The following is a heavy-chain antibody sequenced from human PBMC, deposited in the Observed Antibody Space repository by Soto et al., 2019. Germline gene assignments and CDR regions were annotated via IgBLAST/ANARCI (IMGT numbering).Heavy chain of an antibody. J-gene: IGHJ6*02. CDR2: ISYDGSNK. V-gene: IGHV3-30-3*01. CDR3: PRVAHFFPLLEWFTYGMDV. D-gene: IGHD3-3*02. Sequence: QVQLVESGGGVVQPGRSLRLSCAASGFTFSSYAMHWVRQAPGKGLEWVAVISYDGSNKYYADSVKGRFTISRDNSKNPLYLQMNSLRAEDTPVYYCPRVAHFFPLLEWFTYGMDVWGQGTTVTVSS. CDR1: GFTFSSYA.